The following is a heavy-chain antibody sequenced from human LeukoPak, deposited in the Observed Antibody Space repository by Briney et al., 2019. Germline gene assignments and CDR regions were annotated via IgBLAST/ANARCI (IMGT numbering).Heavy chain of an antibody. V-gene: IGHV5-51*01. D-gene: IGHD6-13*01. Sequence: GESLKISCKGSGYSFTTYWIDWVRQMPGKGLEWMGIIYPGDSDIRYSPSFQSQVTISADKSINTAYLQWSSVKASDTAMYYCARRAAAGTGEFDYWGQGTLVTVSS. CDR2: IYPGDSDI. CDR1: GYSFTTYW. CDR3: ARRAAAGTGEFDY. J-gene: IGHJ4*02.